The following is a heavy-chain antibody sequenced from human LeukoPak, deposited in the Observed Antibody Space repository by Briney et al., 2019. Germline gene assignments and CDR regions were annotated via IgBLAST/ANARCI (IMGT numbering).Heavy chain of an antibody. CDR1: GFTFSRYA. CDR3: AKDQGVAVAARGFDY. J-gene: IGHJ4*02. V-gene: IGHV3-23*01. Sequence: PGGSLRLSCAASGFTFSRYAMSWVRQAPGKGLEWVSAISGSGGSTYYADSVKGRFTISRDNSKNTLYLQMNSLRAEDTAVYYCAKDQGVAVAARGFDYWGQGTLVTVSS. CDR2: ISGSGGST. D-gene: IGHD6-19*01.